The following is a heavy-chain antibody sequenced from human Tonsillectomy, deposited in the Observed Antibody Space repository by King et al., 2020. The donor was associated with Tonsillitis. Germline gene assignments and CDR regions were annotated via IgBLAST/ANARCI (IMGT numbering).Heavy chain of an antibody. CDR3: ASNIIDAGDTNFDY. D-gene: IGHD2/OR15-2a*01. CDR1: GFAFSSFS. J-gene: IGHJ4*02. CDR2: ISRDGSSE. Sequence: QLVQSGGGVVQPGKSLRLSCAASGFAFSSFSMHWVRQAPGKGLEWVAVISRDGSSEYYADSVKGRFTISRDNSKNTLYLQMNTLTSADAAVYYCASNIIDAGDTNFDYWGQGTLVTVSS. V-gene: IGHV3-30*04.